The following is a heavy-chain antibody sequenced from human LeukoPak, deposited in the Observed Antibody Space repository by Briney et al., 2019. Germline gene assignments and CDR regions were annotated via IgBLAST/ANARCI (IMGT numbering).Heavy chain of an antibody. V-gene: IGHV4-34*01. CDR1: GGSFSGYY. J-gene: IGHJ4*02. CDR2: INHSGST. D-gene: IGHD3-9*01. CDR3: ARDDDWYLLDS. Sequence: SETLSLTCAVYGGSFSGYYWSWIRQPPGKGLEWIGEINHSGSTNYNPSLKSRVTISVDTSKNQFSLHLNSVTPEDTAVYYCARDDDWYLLDSWGQGTLVTVS.